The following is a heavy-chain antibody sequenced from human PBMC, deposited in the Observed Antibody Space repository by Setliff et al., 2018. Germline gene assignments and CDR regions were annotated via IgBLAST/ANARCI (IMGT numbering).Heavy chain of an antibody. CDR3: ARTCSGSGCYAGLES. J-gene: IGHJ4*02. CDR2: LWDDGGNK. Sequence: PGGSLRLSCAASGFTFSTYRMHWVRQAPGKGLEWVAVLWDDGGNKYHADSVKGRLTISRDNSKNTLYLQMHSLRPEDTAVYYCARTCSGSGCYAGLESWGQGTPVTVSS. D-gene: IGHD2-15*01. CDR1: GFTFSTYR. V-gene: IGHV3-33*08.